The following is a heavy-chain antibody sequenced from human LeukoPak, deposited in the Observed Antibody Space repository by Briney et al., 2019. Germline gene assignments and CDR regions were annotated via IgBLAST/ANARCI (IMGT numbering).Heavy chain of an antibody. CDR3: AKSPRYGTGWYGRIDY. V-gene: IGHV3-23*01. CDR2: ISDRGDNK. Sequence: QSGGSLRLSCAASGFTFSSHAMSWVRQAPGKGLKWVSAISDRGDNKQYTDSVKGRLTISRDNSKNTLYLQMNSLRADDTAVYYCAKSPRYGTGWYGRIDYWGQGTLVTVS. J-gene: IGHJ4*02. CDR1: GFTFSSHA. D-gene: IGHD6-19*01.